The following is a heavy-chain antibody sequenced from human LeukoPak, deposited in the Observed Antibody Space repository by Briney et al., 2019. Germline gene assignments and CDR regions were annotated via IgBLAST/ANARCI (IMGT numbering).Heavy chain of an antibody. V-gene: IGHV1-2*02. D-gene: IGHD3-22*01. CDR3: AGTYYYDSSGYYVFDY. CDR2: INPNSGGT. J-gene: IGHJ4*02. CDR1: GYTFTGYY. Sequence: ASVKVSCKASGYTFTGYYMHWVRQAPGQGLEWMGWINPNSGGTNYAQKFQGRVTMTRDTSISTAYMELSRLRSVDTAVYYCAGTYYYDSSGYYVFDYWGQGTLVTVSS.